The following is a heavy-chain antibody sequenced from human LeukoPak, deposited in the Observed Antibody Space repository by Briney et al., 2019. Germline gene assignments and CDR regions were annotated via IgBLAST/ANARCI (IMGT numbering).Heavy chain of an antibody. V-gene: IGHV4-4*07. Sequence: SETLSLTCTVSGGSISSYYWSWIRQPAGKGLEWIGRIYTSGSTNYNPSLKSRVTMSVDTSKSQFSLKLSSVTAADTAVYYCARGVSVSPFYYYYYMDVWGKGTTVTVSS. CDR2: IYTSGST. J-gene: IGHJ6*03. CDR1: GGSISSYY. D-gene: IGHD6-13*01. CDR3: ARGVSVSPFYYYYYMDV.